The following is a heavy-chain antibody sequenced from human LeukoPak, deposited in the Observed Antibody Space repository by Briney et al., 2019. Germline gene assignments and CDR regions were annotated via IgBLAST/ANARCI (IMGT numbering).Heavy chain of an antibody. CDR1: GYTFTGYY. CDR2: INPNSGGT. Sequence: GASVKVSCKASGYTFTGYYMHWVRQAPGQGLEWMGWINPNSGGTNYAQKFQGRVTMTRDTSISTAYMELSRLRSDDTAVYYCARDGSPDYYGSGSYNYWGQGTLVTVSS. CDR3: ARDGSPDYYGSGSYNY. D-gene: IGHD3-10*01. V-gene: IGHV1-2*02. J-gene: IGHJ4*02.